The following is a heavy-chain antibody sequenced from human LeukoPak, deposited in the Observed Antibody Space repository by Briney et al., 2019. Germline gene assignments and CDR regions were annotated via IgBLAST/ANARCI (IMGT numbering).Heavy chain of an antibody. CDR2: ISGSGGST. CDR1: GFTFSSSW. CDR3: ARIFGVVTDYYGMDV. Sequence: GGSLRLSCAASGFTFSSSWLHWVRQAPGKGLEWVSAISGSGGSTYYADSVKGRFTISRDNSKNTLYLQMNSLRAGDTAVYYCARIFGVVTDYYGMDVWGQGTTVTVSS. J-gene: IGHJ6*02. V-gene: IGHV3-23*01. D-gene: IGHD3-3*01.